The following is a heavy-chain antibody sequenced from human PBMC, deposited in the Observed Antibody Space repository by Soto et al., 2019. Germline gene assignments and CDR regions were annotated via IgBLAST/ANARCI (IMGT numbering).Heavy chain of an antibody. CDR2: IIPIFGTA. V-gene: IGHV1-69*01. Sequence: QVQLVQSGAEVKKPGSSVKVSCKASGGTFSSYAISWVRQAPGQGLEWMGGIIPIFGTANYAQKFQGRVTITADESTSTAYMELSSLRSEDTAVYYCARDHRYFDWSENYGMDVWGQGTTVTVSS. CDR1: GGTFSSYA. D-gene: IGHD3-9*01. CDR3: ARDHRYFDWSENYGMDV. J-gene: IGHJ6*02.